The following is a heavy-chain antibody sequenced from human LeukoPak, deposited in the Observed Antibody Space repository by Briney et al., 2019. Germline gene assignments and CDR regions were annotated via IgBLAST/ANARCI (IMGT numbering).Heavy chain of an antibody. CDR3: GRVWEYYYYMDV. CDR2: ISSSSSYI. V-gene: IGHV3-21*01. CDR1: GFTFSSYS. Sequence: GGSLRLSCAASGFTFSSYSMNGVRQAPGKGLEWVSSISSSSSYIYYADSVRGRFPISRDYPKNALYPNMNSVRVEHTSVLYCGRVWEYYYYMDVWGKGTTVTVSS. J-gene: IGHJ6*03. D-gene: IGHD1-26*01.